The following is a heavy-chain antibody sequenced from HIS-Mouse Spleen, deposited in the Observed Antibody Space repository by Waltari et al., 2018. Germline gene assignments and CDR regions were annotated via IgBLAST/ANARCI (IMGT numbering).Heavy chain of an antibody. D-gene: IGHD3-16*01. CDR2: IYYSGST. Sequence: QLQLQESGPGLVKPSETLSLTCTVSGGSISSSSYYWVWIRQPPGKGLEWIGSIYYSGSTYYNPSLKSRVTISVDTSKNQFSLKLSSVTAADTAVYYCARGYFSWGGTYYFDYWGQGTLVTVSS. J-gene: IGHJ4*02. V-gene: IGHV4-39*07. CDR3: ARGYFSWGGTYYFDY. CDR1: GGSISSSSYY.